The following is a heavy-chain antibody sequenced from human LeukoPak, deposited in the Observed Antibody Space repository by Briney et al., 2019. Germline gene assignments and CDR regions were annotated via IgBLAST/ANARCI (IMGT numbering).Heavy chain of an antibody. V-gene: IGHV1-18*01. CDR3: ARDLLISTSLPRFDP. CDR2: ISAYNGNT. CDR1: GYTFTSYG. D-gene: IGHD2-2*01. J-gene: IGHJ5*02. Sequence: ASVKVSCKASGYTFTSYGISWVRQAPGQGLEWTGWISAYNGNTNYAQKLQGRVTMTTDTSTSTAYMELRSLRSDDTAVYYCARDLLISTSLPRFDPWGQGTLVTVSS.